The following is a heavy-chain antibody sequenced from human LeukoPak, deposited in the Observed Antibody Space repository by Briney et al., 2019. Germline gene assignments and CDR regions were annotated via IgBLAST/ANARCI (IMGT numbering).Heavy chain of an antibody. V-gene: IGHV1-24*01. D-gene: IGHD1-26*01. CDR3: ATDIMGARFFDI. Sequence: AASVKVSCKVSGYTLTELSMHWVRQAPGKVLEWMGGFDPEDGETIYAQKFQGRVTMTEDTSTDTAYMELSSLRSEDTAVYYCATDIMGARFFDIWGQGTMVTVSS. CDR2: FDPEDGET. CDR1: GYTLTELS. J-gene: IGHJ3*02.